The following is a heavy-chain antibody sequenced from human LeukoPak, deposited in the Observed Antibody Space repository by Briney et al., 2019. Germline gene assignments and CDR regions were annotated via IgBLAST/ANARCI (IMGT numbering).Heavy chain of an antibody. V-gene: IGHV3-30-3*01. CDR2: ISYDGSNK. CDR1: GFTFSSYA. CDR3: ASISEDRIYSSSPHYFDY. J-gene: IGHJ4*02. Sequence: PGGSLRLSCAASGFTFSSYAMHWVRQAPGKGLEWVAVISYDGSNKYYADSVKGRFTISRDNSKNTLYLQMNSLRAEDTAVYYCASISEDRIYSSSPHYFDYWGQGTLVTVSS. D-gene: IGHD6-6*01.